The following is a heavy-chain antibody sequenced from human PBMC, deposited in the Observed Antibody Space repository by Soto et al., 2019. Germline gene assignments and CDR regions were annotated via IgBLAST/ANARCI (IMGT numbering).Heavy chain of an antibody. Sequence: ESLKISCKGSGYSFTSYWIGWVRQMPGKGLEWMGIIYPGDSDTRYSPSFQGQVTISADKSISTAYLQWSSLKASDTAMYYCARSPTYYYDSSGYYYGNAFDIWGQGTMVTVSS. CDR3: ARSPTYYYDSSGYYYGNAFDI. D-gene: IGHD3-22*01. V-gene: IGHV5-51*01. CDR1: GYSFTSYW. CDR2: IYPGDSDT. J-gene: IGHJ3*02.